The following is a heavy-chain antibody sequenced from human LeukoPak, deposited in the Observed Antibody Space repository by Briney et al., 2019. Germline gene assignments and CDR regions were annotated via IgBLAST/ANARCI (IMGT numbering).Heavy chain of an antibody. CDR3: AIVQDNARDY. CDR1: GYMVSDYY. D-gene: IGHD1-1*01. Sequence: ASVTVSCKTSGYMVSDYYMHWVRQAPGQGLEWMGWLRVDTGDTDSPQKFKARVTMTRDTATNTAYMQLSRLTYDDTAIYFCAIVQDNARDYWGQGTLVTVSS. V-gene: IGHV1-2*02. CDR2: LRVDTGDT. J-gene: IGHJ4*02.